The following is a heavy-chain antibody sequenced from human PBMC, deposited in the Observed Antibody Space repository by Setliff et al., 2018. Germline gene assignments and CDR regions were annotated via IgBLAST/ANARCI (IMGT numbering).Heavy chain of an antibody. J-gene: IGHJ4*02. V-gene: IGHV4-61*02. Sequence: SQTLSLTCTVSGGSIGSGSYYWSWIRQPAGKGLEWIGRIYTSGSTNYNPSLKSRVTISIDTSKNQFSLKLSSVTAADTAVYYCARDFDSSGNFDYWGQGTLVTVSS. CDR1: GGSIGSGSYY. CDR2: IYTSGST. CDR3: ARDFDSSGNFDY. D-gene: IGHD3-22*01.